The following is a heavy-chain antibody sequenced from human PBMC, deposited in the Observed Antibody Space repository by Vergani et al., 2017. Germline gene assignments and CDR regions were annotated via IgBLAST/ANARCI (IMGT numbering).Heavy chain of an antibody. CDR1: AFSVNSKF. CDR3: ATLQGSYYNDAFDI. J-gene: IGHJ3*02. CDR2: IYYGAST. Sequence: EVQLVESGGDFVQPGKSLRLSCAASAFSVNSKFITWVRQAPGKGLEWVAVIYYGASTVYTDSVKGRFTISRDNSENKVFLQMNRLRAEDTAIYYCATLQGSYYNDAFDIWGRGTVVAVSS. V-gene: IGHV3-66*02. D-gene: IGHD3-10*01.